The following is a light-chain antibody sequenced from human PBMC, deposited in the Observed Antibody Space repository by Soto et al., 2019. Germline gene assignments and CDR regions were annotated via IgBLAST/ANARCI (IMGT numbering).Light chain of an antibody. CDR1: QSVSSSY. CDR2: GAS. Sequence: VVAQSPGTLSLSPGERATLSCRASQSVSSSYLAWYQQKPGQAPRFLIYGASSRATGIPDRFSGSGSGTDFTLTISRLEPEDFAVYYCQQYGSSPLTFGGGTKVDIK. J-gene: IGKJ4*01. CDR3: QQYGSSPLT. V-gene: IGKV3-20*01.